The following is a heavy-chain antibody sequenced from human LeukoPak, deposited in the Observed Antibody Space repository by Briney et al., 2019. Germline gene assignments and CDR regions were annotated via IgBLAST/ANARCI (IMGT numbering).Heavy chain of an antibody. V-gene: IGHV4-59*08. CDR3: GSKSGSSAYSLGNY. J-gene: IGHJ4*02. CDR2: IYYSGST. D-gene: IGHD5-12*01. CDR1: GGSISSYY. Sequence: PSETLSLTCTVSGGSISSYYWSWIRQPPGKGLEWIGYIYYSGSTNYNPSLKSRVTISVDTSKNQFSLRLSSVTAADTAVYYCGSKSGSSAYSLGNYWGQGTLITVSS.